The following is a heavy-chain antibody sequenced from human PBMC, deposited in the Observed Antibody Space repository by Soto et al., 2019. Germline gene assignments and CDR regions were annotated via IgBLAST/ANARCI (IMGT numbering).Heavy chain of an antibody. Sequence: SETLSLTCTVYGGSFSDYYWTWIRQPPGKGLEWIGEINHSGSTNYNPSLKRRVTISVDTSKNQFSLKLSSVTAADTAVYYCARESYSSGWFDPWGQGTLVTVSS. CDR3: ARESYSSGWFDP. J-gene: IGHJ5*02. CDR2: INHSGST. CDR1: GGSFSDYY. V-gene: IGHV4-34*01. D-gene: IGHD6-19*01.